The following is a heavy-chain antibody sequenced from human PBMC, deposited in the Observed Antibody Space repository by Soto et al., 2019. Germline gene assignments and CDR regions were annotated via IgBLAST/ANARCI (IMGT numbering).Heavy chain of an antibody. D-gene: IGHD5-18*01. V-gene: IGHV1-2*02. CDR2: INPNSGGT. J-gene: IGHJ5*02. Sequence: ASVKVSCKASGYTFTGYYMHWVRQAPGQGLEWMGWINPNSGGTNYAQKFQGRVTMTRDTSISTAYMELSRLRSDDTAVYYCARVSRDTAMVWNWFNPWGQGTLVTVSS. CDR3: ARVSRDTAMVWNWFNP. CDR1: GYTFTGYY.